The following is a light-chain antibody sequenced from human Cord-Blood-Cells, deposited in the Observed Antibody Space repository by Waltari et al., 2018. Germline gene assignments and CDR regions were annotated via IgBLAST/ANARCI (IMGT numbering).Light chain of an antibody. CDR1: SSDVGGYNY. J-gene: IGLJ2*01. V-gene: IGLV2-14*01. Sequence: QSALTQPASVSGSPGQSITISCTGTSSDVGGYNYVSWYQQHPGKAPKLMIYDVSKRTSVVSHRFSGSKSGNTASLTISGLQAEDEADYYCSSYTSSSTYVVFGGGTKLTVL. CDR3: SSYTSSSTYVV. CDR2: DVS.